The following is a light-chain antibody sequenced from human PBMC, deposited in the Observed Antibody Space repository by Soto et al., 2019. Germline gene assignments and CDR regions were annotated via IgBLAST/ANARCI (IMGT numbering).Light chain of an antibody. CDR3: SSYTSSSTYV. J-gene: IGLJ1*01. CDR2: EVN. Sequence: QSVLTQPASVSGSPGQSITISCTGTSSNVGSYKLVSWYQQHPGKAPKLMIFEVNKRPSGVSNRFSGSKSGNTASLTISGLQAEDEADYYCSSYTSSSTYVFGTGTKVNVL. V-gene: IGLV2-14*02. CDR1: SSNVGSYKL.